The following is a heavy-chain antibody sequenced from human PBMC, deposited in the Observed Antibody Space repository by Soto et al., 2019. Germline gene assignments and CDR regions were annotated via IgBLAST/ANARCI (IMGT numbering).Heavy chain of an antibody. CDR1: GFTFSSYA. CDR3: ARDGIGSVAFWGYLDY. V-gene: IGHV3-23*01. Sequence: GGSLRLACAASGFTFSSYAMNWVRQAPGKGLEWVSTLTRSGTTPYADSVRGRFTISRDNSKNMLYLEMNSLRVEDTALYYCARDGIGSVAFWGYLDYSGPGPLVTVS. D-gene: IGHD3-16*01. CDR2: LTRSGTT. J-gene: IGHJ4*02.